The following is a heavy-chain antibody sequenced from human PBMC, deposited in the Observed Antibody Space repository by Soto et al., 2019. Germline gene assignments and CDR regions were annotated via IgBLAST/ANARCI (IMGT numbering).Heavy chain of an antibody. CDR2: INHSGST. D-gene: IGHD2-8*01. J-gene: IGHJ3*02. CDR1: GGSFSGYY. V-gene: IGHV4-34*01. CDR3: ARVGGKLIVLMVYAIRGAFDI. Sequence: LSLTCAVYGGSFSGYYWSWIRQPPGKGLEWIGEINHSGSTNYNPSLKSRVTISVDTSKNQFSLKLSSVTAADTAVYYCARVGGKLIVLMVYAIRGAFDIWGQGTMVTVSS.